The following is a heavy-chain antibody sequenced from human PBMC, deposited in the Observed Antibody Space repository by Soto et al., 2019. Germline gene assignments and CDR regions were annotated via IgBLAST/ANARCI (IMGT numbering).Heavy chain of an antibody. J-gene: IGHJ5*02. Sequence: GGLLRLPCAASGFTFSGYAMSWVSKAPGKGLEWVSAISGSGGSTYYADSVKGRFTISRDNSKNTLYLQMNSLRAEDTAVYYCAKSAVKSDFWSGYSNWFDPWGQGTLVTVSS. V-gene: IGHV3-23*01. CDR2: ISGSGGST. D-gene: IGHD3-3*01. CDR3: AKSAVKSDFWSGYSNWFDP. CDR1: GFTFSGYA.